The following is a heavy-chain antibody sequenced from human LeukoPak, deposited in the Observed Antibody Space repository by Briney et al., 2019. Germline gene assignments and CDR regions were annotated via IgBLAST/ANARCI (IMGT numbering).Heavy chain of an antibody. Sequence: SVNVSCKASGGTFSSYTISWVRQAPGQGLEWMGRIIPILGIANYAQKFQGRVTITADKSTSTAYMELSSLRSEDTAVYYCARLGLSVPPNGFDIWGQGTMVTVSS. CDR2: IIPILGIA. V-gene: IGHV1-69*02. CDR1: GGTFSSYT. J-gene: IGHJ3*02. D-gene: IGHD2-2*01. CDR3: ARLGLSVPPNGFDI.